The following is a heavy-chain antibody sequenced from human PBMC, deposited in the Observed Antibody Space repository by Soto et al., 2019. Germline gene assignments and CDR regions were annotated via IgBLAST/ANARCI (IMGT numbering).Heavy chain of an antibody. CDR2: INSDGSGT. V-gene: IGHV3-74*01. J-gene: IGHJ3*02. D-gene: IGHD3-10*01. CDR1: GFTFSSYW. Sequence: GGSLRLSCAASGFTFSSYWMHWVRQAPGKGLVWVSRINSDGSGTSYGDSVKGRFTISRDKARNTLYLQMNSMRAEDTAVYFCARDPAVIYGSGSYYISDAFDIWGQGTMVTVSS. CDR3: ARDPAVIYGSGSYYISDAFDI.